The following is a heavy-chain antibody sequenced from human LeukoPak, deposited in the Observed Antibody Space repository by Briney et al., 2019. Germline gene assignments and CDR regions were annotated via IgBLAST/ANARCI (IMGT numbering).Heavy chain of an antibody. D-gene: IGHD3-22*01. CDR1: GASLNRDDQY. V-gene: IGHV4-31*03. Sequence: SQTLSLTCTVSGASLNRDDQYWNWIRQSPGKGLEWIGSIHPSGRFYNNPSLESRVTISIDTSKNQFSLNLNSVTAADTAVYFCSRGLDSRKLGYWGQGTLVTVS. CDR3: SRGLDSRKLGY. CDR2: IHPSGRF. J-gene: IGHJ4*02.